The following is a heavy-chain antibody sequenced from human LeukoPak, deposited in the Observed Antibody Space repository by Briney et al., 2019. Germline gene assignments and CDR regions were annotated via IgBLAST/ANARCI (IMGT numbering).Heavy chain of an antibody. V-gene: IGHV4-61*05. D-gene: IGHD6-13*01. Sequence: SETLSLTCTVSPDSIRSVTSYYWGWIRQPPGKGLEGIGSLYLSGSTDYNPSLGGRATMSLAMSKNQLSLKLTSVTAADTAVYYCAGLYSSSWYNYYYYGMDVWGQGATVTVSS. CDR3: AGLYSSSWYNYYYYGMDV. CDR1: PDSIRSVTSYY. CDR2: LYLSGST. J-gene: IGHJ6*02.